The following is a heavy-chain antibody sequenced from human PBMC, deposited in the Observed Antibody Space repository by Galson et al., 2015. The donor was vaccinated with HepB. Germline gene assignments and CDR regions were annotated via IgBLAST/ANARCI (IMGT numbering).Heavy chain of an antibody. J-gene: IGHJ4*02. CDR3: ARLFLGDTAMVTDDY. Sequence: SVKVSCKASGGTFSSYAISWVRQAPGQGLEWMGRIIPILGIANYAQKFQGRVTITADKSTSTAYMELSSLRSEDTAVYYCARLFLGDTAMVTDDYWGQGTLVTVSS. V-gene: IGHV1-69*04. CDR2: IIPILGIA. CDR1: GGTFSSYA. D-gene: IGHD5-18*01.